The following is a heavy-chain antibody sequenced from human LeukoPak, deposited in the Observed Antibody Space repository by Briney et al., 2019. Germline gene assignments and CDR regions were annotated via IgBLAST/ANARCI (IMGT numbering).Heavy chain of an antibody. CDR1: GGSFSGYY. V-gene: IGHV4-34*01. J-gene: IGHJ4*02. Sequence: PSETLSLTCAVYGGSFSGYYWSWIRQPPGKGLEWIGEINHSGSTNYNPSLKSRVTISVDMSKNQFSLKLSSVTAADTAVYYCARGPAYYDSSGYLDYWGQGTLVTVSS. CDR3: ARGPAYYDSSGYLDY. D-gene: IGHD3-22*01. CDR2: INHSGST.